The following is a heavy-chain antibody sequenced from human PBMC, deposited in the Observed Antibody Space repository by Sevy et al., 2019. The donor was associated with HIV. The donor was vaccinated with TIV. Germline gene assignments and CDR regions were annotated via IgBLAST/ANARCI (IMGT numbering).Heavy chain of an antibody. V-gene: IGHV3-23*01. Sequence: GGSLRLSCAASGFTFSSYAMSWVRQAPGKGLEWVSAISGSGGSTYNADSVKAGFTSSRDNSKNPLYLQRNSRGAEDTAVYYCANWAGTLAFDIWGQGTMVTVSS. D-gene: IGHD6-19*01. CDR2: ISGSGGST. CDR1: GFTFSSYA. CDR3: ANWAGTLAFDI. J-gene: IGHJ3*02.